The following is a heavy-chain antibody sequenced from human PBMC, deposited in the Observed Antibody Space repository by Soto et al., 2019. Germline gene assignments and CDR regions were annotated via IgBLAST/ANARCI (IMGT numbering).Heavy chain of an antibody. D-gene: IGHD6-6*01. CDR3: ARDLAGYSSSSGFDY. CDR2: ISSSGSTI. Sequence: GGSLRLSCAASGFTFSDYYMSWIRQAPGKGLEWVSYISSSGSTIYYADSVKGRFTISRDNAKNSLYLQMDSLRAEDTAVYYCARDLAGYSSSSGFDYWGQGTLVTVSS. V-gene: IGHV3-11*01. J-gene: IGHJ4*02. CDR1: GFTFSDYY.